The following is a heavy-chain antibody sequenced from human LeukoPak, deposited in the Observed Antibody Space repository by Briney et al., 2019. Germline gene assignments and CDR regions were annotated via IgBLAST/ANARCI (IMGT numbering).Heavy chain of an antibody. CDR1: GYSFTSYW. J-gene: IGHJ5*02. D-gene: IGHD5-12*01. V-gene: IGHV5-51*01. CDR2: IYPGDSDT. CDR3: ARQKDMSGYDSFNWFDP. Sequence: GESLKISCKSSGYSFTSYWIGWVRQMPGEGLEWMGIIYPGDSDTRYSPSFQGQVTISADKSISTAYLQWSSLKASDTAMYYCARQKDMSGYDSFNWFDPWGQGTLVTVSS.